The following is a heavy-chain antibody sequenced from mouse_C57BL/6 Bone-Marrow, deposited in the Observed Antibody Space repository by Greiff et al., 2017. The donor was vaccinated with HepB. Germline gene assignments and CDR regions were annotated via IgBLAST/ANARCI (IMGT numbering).Heavy chain of an antibody. CDR1: GYTFTSYW. CDR2: IYPSDSET. Sequence: VQLQQPGAELVRPGSSVKLSCKASGYTFTSYWMDWVKQRPGQGLEWIGNIYPSDSETHYNQKFKDKATLTVDKSSSTAYMQLSSLTSEDSAVYYCAKEITTVVAPSYWYFDVWGTGTTVTVSS. J-gene: IGHJ1*03. D-gene: IGHD1-1*01. V-gene: IGHV1-61*01. CDR3: AKEITTVVAPSYWYFDV.